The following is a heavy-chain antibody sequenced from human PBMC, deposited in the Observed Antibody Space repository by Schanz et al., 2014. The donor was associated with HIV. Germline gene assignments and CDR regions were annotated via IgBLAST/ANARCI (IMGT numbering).Heavy chain of an antibody. CDR1: GFTFSSSG. D-gene: IGHD3-16*01. CDR3: ARVANWDYYGMDV. Sequence: QVQLVESGGGVVQPGRSLRLSCTASGFTFSSSGMHWVRQGPGKGLEWVAFISYDGNDKYYADSVKGRFTVSRDNSKNTLYLQMNNLRAEDTAVYFCARVANWDYYGMDVWGRGTTVTVSS. J-gene: IGHJ6*02. V-gene: IGHV3-30*03. CDR2: ISYDGNDK.